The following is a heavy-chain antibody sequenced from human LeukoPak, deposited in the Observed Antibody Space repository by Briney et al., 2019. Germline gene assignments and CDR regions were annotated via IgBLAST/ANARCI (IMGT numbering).Heavy chain of an antibody. CDR1: GGSFSGYY. CDR2: IDHSGRT. Sequence: PSETLSLNCAVYGGSFSGYYWSWIRQPPGKGLEWIGEIDHSGRTNYNPSLKSRVTISVDTSKNQFSLKLSSVTAADTAVYYCARGPSYDFWSGHNFDYWGQGTLVTVSS. J-gene: IGHJ4*02. CDR3: ARGPSYDFWSGHNFDY. V-gene: IGHV4-34*01. D-gene: IGHD3-3*01.